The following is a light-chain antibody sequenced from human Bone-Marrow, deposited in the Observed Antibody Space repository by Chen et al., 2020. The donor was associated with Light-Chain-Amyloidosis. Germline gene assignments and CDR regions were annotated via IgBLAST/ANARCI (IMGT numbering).Light chain of an antibody. CDR3: SSFTSSSSYV. CDR2: AVS. V-gene: IGLV2-14*01. CDR1: SGDVGTYNY. Sequence: QSALTQPASVSGSPGQSITISCTGTSGDVGTYNYVSWYQQRPGKAPKVMIYAVSNRPSGVSNRVSGSKSGNTAALTISGLQAEDEADYDCSSFTSSSSYVFGPGTKVTVL. J-gene: IGLJ1*01.